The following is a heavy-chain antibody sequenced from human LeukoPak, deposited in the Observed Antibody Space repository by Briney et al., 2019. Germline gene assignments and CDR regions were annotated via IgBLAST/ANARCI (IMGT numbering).Heavy chain of an antibody. V-gene: IGHV3-23*01. CDR1: GFAFRSFD. CDR3: AKDRSLTLPTFERSGYYYY. CDR2: LSGSGDTT. D-gene: IGHD3-22*01. J-gene: IGHJ4*02. Sequence: GGSLRLSCAASGFAFRSFDMSWVRQAPGKGLEWVSSLSGSGDTTYYADSVKGRFTISRDSSNNTLYLQMNSLRAEDTALYYCAKDRSLTLPTFERSGYYYYWGQGTLVTVSS.